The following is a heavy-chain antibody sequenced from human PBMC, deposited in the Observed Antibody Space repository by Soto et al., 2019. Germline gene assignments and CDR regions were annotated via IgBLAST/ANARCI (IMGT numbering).Heavy chain of an antibody. CDR1: GFTFSSYA. V-gene: IGHV3-23*01. D-gene: IGHD4-17*01. J-gene: IGHJ4*02. Sequence: GGSLRLSCAAPGFTFSSYAMSWVRQAPGKGLEWVSAISGSGGSTYYADSVKGRFTISRDNSKNTLYLQMNSLRAEDTAVYYCAKIAGGSDYGDSSHYFDYWGQGTLVTVSS. CDR2: ISGSGGST. CDR3: AKIAGGSDYGDSSHYFDY.